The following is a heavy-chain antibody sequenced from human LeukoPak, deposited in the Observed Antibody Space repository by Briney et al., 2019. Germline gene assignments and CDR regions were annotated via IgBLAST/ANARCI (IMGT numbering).Heavy chain of an antibody. J-gene: IGHJ4*02. D-gene: IGHD3-3*01. CDR3: PPPWDPFGVLNSLHVGLAH. V-gene: IGHV3-30-3*01. CDR2: ISHVGSTK. CDR1: GFTFSNYA. Sequence: PGRSLRLSFSASGFTFSNYAMHWVRQAPGKGLERVAVISHVGSTKNYADSVKGRFTISRDNSKNTLYLQMTTLRAQDTTGDYCPPPWDPFGVLNSLHVGLAHRGQGTLANVSS.